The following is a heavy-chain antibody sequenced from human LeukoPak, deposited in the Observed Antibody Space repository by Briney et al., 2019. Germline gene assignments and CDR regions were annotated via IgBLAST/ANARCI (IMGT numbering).Heavy chain of an antibody. CDR2: IYYSGST. CDR1: GGSISSYY. D-gene: IGHD3-10*01. Sequence: PSETLSLTCTVSGGSISSYYWSWIRQPPGKGLEWIGYIYYSGSTNYNPSLKSRVTISVDTSKNQFSLKLRSVTAADTAVYYCARVEEAYGSGWRENYYYYYMDVWGKGTTVTISS. CDR3: ARVEEAYGSGWRENYYYYYMDV. J-gene: IGHJ6*03. V-gene: IGHV4-59*01.